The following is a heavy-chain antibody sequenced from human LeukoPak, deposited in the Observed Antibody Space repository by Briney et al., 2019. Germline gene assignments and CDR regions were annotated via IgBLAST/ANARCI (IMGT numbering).Heavy chain of an antibody. V-gene: IGHV4-4*07. CDR1: GGSISSYY. CDR2: IYTSGST. CDR3: ARGLYKGDYWYWFDP. J-gene: IGHJ5*02. D-gene: IGHD4-17*01. Sequence: SETLSLTCTVSGGSISSYYWSWIRQPAGKGLEWIGRIYTSGSTNYNPSLKSRVTMSVDTSKNQFSLKLSSVTAADTAVYYCARGLYKGDYWYWFDPWGQGTLATVSS.